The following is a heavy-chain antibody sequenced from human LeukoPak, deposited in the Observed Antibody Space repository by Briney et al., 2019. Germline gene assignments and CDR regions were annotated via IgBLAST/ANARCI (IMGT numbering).Heavy chain of an antibody. V-gene: IGHV4-59*12. Sequence: SETLSLTCTVSGGSISNYYWNWIRQPPGKGLEWIGYIYYSGTTNYNSSLKSRVTISADKSKNQFSLNLNFVTAADTAVYYCARAFLVGYSPEHYFFDYWGQGILVTVSS. J-gene: IGHJ4*02. D-gene: IGHD2-15*01. CDR3: ARAFLVGYSPEHYFFDY. CDR1: GGSISNYY. CDR2: IYYSGTT.